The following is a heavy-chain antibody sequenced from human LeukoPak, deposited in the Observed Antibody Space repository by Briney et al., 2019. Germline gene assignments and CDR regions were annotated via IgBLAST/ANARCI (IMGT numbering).Heavy chain of an antibody. CDR2: ISSSGSTI. D-gene: IGHD2-15*01. J-gene: IGHJ3*02. Sequence: GGSLRLSWAASGFTFSDYNMSWIRQAPGKGLEWVSYISSSGSTIYYADSVKGRFTISRDNAKNSLYLQMNSLRAEDTAVYYCARLGYCSGGSCYYHDASDIWGQGTMVTVSS. CDR1: GFTFSDYN. V-gene: IGHV3-11*01. CDR3: ARLGYCSGGSCYYHDASDI.